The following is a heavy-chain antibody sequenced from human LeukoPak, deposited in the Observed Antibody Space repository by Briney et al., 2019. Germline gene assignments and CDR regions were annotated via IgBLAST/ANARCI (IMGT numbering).Heavy chain of an antibody. D-gene: IGHD2-15*01. J-gene: IGHJ1*01. CDR3: AQQVGYCSSGSCYFTY. CDR1: GFSFNTYA. CDR2: ISNTGGST. V-gene: IGHV3-23*01. Sequence: GGSLRLSYAASGFSFNTYAMSWVRQAPGKGLEWVSAISNTGGSTYYADSVKGRFTISRDKSKNTLSLQMNSPRAEDTAVYYCAQQVGYCSSGSCYFTYWGQGTLVTVSS.